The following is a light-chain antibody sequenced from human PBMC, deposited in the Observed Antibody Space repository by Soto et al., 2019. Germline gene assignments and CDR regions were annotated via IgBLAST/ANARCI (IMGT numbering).Light chain of an antibody. V-gene: IGKV3-20*01. CDR3: QQYGRSPLT. CDR1: HSVISSY. Sequence: EIVLTQSPGTLSLSPGERATLSCRASHSVISSYLAWYQQKPGQAPRLLIFGASSRATGIPDRFSGSGAGTVFTLTIRRLEPEDFALYYCQQYGRSPLTFGGGTKVEIK. CDR2: GAS. J-gene: IGKJ4*01.